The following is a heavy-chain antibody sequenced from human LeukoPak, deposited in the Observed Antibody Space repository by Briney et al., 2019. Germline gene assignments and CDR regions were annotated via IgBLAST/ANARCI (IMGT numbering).Heavy chain of an antibody. V-gene: IGHV4-4*02. D-gene: IGHD3-10*01. CDR3: ASAIYYGSGSYDY. CDR1: GGSISSSNW. Sequence: SETLSLTCAVSGGSISSSNWWSWVRQPPGKGLEWIGEIYHSGSTNYNPSLKSRVTISVDNSKNQFSLRLSSVTAADTAVYYCASAIYYGSGSYDYWGQGTLVAVSS. CDR2: IYHSGST. J-gene: IGHJ4*02.